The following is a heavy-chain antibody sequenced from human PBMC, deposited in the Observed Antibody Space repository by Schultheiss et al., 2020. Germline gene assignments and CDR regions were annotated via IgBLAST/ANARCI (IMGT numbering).Heavy chain of an antibody. CDR3: ARARGSRRGYYYGMDV. CDR1: GFTFSSYW. D-gene: IGHD3-10*01. V-gene: IGHV3-7*04. Sequence: GGSLRLSCAASGFTFSSYWMSWVRQAPGKGLEWVANIKQDGSEKYYVDSVKGRFTISRDNAKNSLYLQMNSLRAEDTAVYYCARARGSRRGYYYGMDVWVQGATVTVSS. J-gene: IGHJ6*02. CDR2: IKQDGSEK.